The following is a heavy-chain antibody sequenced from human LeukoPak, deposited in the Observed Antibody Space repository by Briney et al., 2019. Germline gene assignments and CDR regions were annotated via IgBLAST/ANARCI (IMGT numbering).Heavy chain of an antibody. Sequence: EGSLRFSCAASGFTFSSYEMNWVRQAPGKGLEWVSYISSSGSTIYYADSVKGRFTISRDNAKNSLYLQMNSLRAEDTAVYYCAELGITMIGGVWGKGTTVTISS. CDR3: AELGITMIGGV. V-gene: IGHV3-48*03. J-gene: IGHJ6*04. CDR2: ISSSGSTI. CDR1: GFTFSSYE. D-gene: IGHD3-10*02.